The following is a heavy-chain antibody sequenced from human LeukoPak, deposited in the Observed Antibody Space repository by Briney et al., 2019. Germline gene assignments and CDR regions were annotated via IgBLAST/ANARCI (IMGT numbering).Heavy chain of an antibody. CDR2: IYYSGST. CDR3: ARGWTFKTPLGRVAGTSSRRGRYFDS. Sequence: SETLSLTCTVSGGSISSSSYYWGWIRQPPGKGLEWIGSIYYSGSTYYNPSLKSRVTISVDTSKNQFSLRLSSVTAADTALYYCARGWTFKTPLGRVAGTSSRRGRYFDSWGQGTLVTVSP. D-gene: IGHD6-19*01. J-gene: IGHJ4*02. CDR1: GGSISSSSYY. V-gene: IGHV4-39*07.